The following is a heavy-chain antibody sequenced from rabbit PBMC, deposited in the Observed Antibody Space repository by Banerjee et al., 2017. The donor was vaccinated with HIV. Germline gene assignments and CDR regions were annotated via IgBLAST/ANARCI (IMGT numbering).Heavy chain of an antibody. J-gene: IGHJ4*01. V-gene: IGHV1S45*01. Sequence: QEQLVESGGGLVQPEGSLTLTCKASGFTLSSYWMCWVRQAPGKGLEWIACIYTGSGVTYYASWAKGRFTCSKTSSTTVTLQMTSLTAADTATYFCARDHSYAGYAGYGYATLNFNLWGPGTLVTVS. CDR2: IYTGSGVT. CDR1: GFTLSSYW. D-gene: IGHD6-1*01. CDR3: ARDHSYAGYAGYGYATLNFNL.